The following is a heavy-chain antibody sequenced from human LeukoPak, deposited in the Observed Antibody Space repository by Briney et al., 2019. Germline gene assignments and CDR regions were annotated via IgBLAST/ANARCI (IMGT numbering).Heavy chain of an antibody. J-gene: IGHJ4*02. CDR1: GGSINNGNPF. D-gene: IGHD1-26*01. CDR3: ARGNQWEPWGFDY. CDR2: IFTSGST. Sequence: SETLSLTCTVSGGSINNGNPFWTWIRQPAGKGLEWIGRIFTSGSTNYNPSLKSRLTMSIDTSKNQFSLKLSSVTAADTAMYYCARGNQWEPWGFDYWGQGTLVTVSS. V-gene: IGHV4-61*02.